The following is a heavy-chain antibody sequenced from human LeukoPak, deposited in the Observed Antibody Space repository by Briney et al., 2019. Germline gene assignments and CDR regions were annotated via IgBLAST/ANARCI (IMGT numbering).Heavy chain of an antibody. D-gene: IGHD5-24*01. J-gene: IGHJ4*02. Sequence: ASVKVSCKASGYTFTGYYMHWVRQSPGQGLEWMGWINPNSGGTNYAQKFQGRVTITRDTSISTAYMELSRLRSDDTAVYYCARAPINAILCYWGQGTLVTVSS. CDR2: INPNSGGT. CDR3: ARAPINAILCY. V-gene: IGHV1-2*02. CDR1: GYTFTGYY.